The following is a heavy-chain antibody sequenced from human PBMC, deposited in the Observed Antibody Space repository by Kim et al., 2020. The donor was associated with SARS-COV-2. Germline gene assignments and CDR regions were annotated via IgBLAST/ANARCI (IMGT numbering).Heavy chain of an antibody. Sequence: SETLSLTCTVSGGSISSGGYYWSWIRQHPGKGLEWIGYIYYSGSTYYNPSLKSRVTISVDTSKNQFSLKLSSVTAADTAVYYCARDWKSGYSYGERKYYYYYGMDVWGQGTTVTVSS. CDR1: GGSISSGGYY. J-gene: IGHJ6*02. CDR2: IYYSGST. D-gene: IGHD5-18*01. V-gene: IGHV4-31*03. CDR3: ARDWKSGYSYGERKYYYYYGMDV.